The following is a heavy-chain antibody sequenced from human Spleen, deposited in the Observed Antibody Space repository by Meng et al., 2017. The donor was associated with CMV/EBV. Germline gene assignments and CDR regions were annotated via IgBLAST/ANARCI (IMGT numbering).Heavy chain of an antibody. V-gene: IGHV1-2*02. CDR1: GYTFTGYY. CDR3: ARDLDDFWSAYYTWNYYYYGLDV. Sequence: ASVKVSCKASGYTFTGYYMHWVRQAPGQGLEWMGWINPNSGGTNYAQKFQGRVTMTRDTSISTAYMELSRLRSDDTAVYYCARDLDDFWSAYYTWNYYYYGLDVWGQGTTVTVSS. CDR2: INPNSGGT. D-gene: IGHD3-3*01. J-gene: IGHJ6*02.